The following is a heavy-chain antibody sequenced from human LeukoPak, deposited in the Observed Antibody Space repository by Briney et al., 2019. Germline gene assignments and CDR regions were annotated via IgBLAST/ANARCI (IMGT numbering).Heavy chain of an antibody. D-gene: IGHD5-12*01. CDR2: IIPIFGTA. J-gene: IGHJ5*02. CDR1: GYTFTSYG. Sequence: GASVKVSCKASGYTFTSYGISWVRQAPGQGLEWMGGIIPIFGTANYAQRFQGRVTVTADESTSTAYMELSSLRSEDTAVYYCARDNRSPGVEWLPDPPVGGWFDPWGQGTLVTVSS. V-gene: IGHV1-69*13. CDR3: ARDNRSPGVEWLPDPPVGGWFDP.